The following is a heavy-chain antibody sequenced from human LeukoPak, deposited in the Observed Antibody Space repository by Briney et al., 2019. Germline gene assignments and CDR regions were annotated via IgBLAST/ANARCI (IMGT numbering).Heavy chain of an antibody. CDR2: IYYSGST. D-gene: IGHD3-10*01. CDR3: ARRGGHFDY. CDR1: GGSISSSGYY. V-gene: IGHV4-39*02. J-gene: IGHJ4*02. Sequence: PSETLSLTCTVSGGSISSSGYYWGWIRQPPGTGLEWIGSIYYSGSTYYNPSLKSRFTISLDTSKNHFSLTLTSVTAADTAVYYCARRGGHFDYWGQGTLVTVSS.